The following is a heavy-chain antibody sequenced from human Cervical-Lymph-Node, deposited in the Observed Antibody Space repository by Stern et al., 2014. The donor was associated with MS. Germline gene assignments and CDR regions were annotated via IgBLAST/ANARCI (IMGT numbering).Heavy chain of an antibody. V-gene: IGHV1-18*01. J-gene: IGHJ5*02. Sequence: QMQLVQSGPEVKKPGASVKVSCKTSGYTFSNYAITWMRQAPGQGLEWMGWMHPYNGDTSYTQKLQGRVTMTTDTSTTTAYMELRSLKSDDTAVYYCARLDYGGYWFDPWGQGTLVTVSS. CDR1: GYTFSNYA. CDR3: ARLDYGGYWFDP. CDR2: MHPYNGDT. D-gene: IGHD4-23*01.